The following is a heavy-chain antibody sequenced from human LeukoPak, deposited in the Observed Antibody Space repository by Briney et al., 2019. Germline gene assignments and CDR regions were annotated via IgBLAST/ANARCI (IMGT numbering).Heavy chain of an antibody. V-gene: IGHV1-46*01. J-gene: IGHJ3*02. CDR3: ARECGGGEANDAFDI. D-gene: IGHD3-10*01. CDR2: INPSGGST. Sequence: ASVKVSCKASGYTFTSYYMHWVRQAPGQGLEWMGIINPSGGSTSYAQKFQGRVTMTRDMSTSTVYMELSSLRSEDTAVYYCARECGGGEANDAFDIWGQGTMVTVSS. CDR1: GYTFTSYY.